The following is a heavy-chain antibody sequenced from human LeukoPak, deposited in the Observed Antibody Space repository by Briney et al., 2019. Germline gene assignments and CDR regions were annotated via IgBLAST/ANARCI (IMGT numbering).Heavy chain of an antibody. Sequence: GGSLRLSCAASGFTFSSYSMNWVRQAPGKGLEWVSSISSSSSYIYYADSVKGRFTISRDNAKNSLYLQMNSLRAEDTAVYYCAREGAYYYDSSGYRNWFDPWGQGTLVTVSS. CDR2: ISSSSSYI. CDR1: GFTFSSYS. J-gene: IGHJ5*02. V-gene: IGHV3-21*01. CDR3: AREGAYYYDSSGYRNWFDP. D-gene: IGHD3-22*01.